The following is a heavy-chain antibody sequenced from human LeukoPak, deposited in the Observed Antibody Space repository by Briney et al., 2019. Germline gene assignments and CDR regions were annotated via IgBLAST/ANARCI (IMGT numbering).Heavy chain of an antibody. Sequence: SETLSLTCAVYGGSFSGYYWSWIRQPPGKGLEWIGEINHSGSTNYNPSLKSRVTISVDTSKNQFSLKLSSVTAADTAVYYCARSWLLLNNFDYWGQGTLVTVSS. J-gene: IGHJ4*02. CDR2: INHSGST. V-gene: IGHV4-34*01. CDR3: ARSWLLLNNFDY. CDR1: GGSFSGYY. D-gene: IGHD4-23*01.